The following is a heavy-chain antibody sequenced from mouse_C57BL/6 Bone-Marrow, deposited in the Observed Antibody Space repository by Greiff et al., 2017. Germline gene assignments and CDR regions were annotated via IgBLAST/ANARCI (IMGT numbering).Heavy chain of an antibody. CDR2: INPSSGYT. D-gene: IGHD1-1*01. J-gene: IGHJ3*01. CDR1: GYTFTSYW. CDR3: ARSAVVASPFAY. Sequence: QVQLKESGAELAKPGASVKLSCKASGYTFTSYWMHWVKQRPGQGLEWIGYINPSSGYTKYNQKFKDKATLTADKSSSTAYMQLRSLTYEDSAVYYCARSAVVASPFAYWGQGTLVTVSA. V-gene: IGHV1-7*01.